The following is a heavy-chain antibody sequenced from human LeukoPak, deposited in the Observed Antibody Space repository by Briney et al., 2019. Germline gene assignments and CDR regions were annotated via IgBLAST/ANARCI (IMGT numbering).Heavy chain of an antibody. V-gene: IGHV1-2*02. CDR1: GYTFTGYY. CDR3: ARDALRFLEWLSIRYYYYMDV. J-gene: IGHJ6*03. D-gene: IGHD3-3*01. CDR2: INPNSGGT. Sequence: ASVKVSCKASGYTFTGYYMHWVRQAPGQGLEWMGWINPNSGGTNYAQKFQGRVTMTRDTSISTAYMELSRLRSDDMAVYYCARDALRFLEWLSIRYYYYMDVWGKGTTVTVSS.